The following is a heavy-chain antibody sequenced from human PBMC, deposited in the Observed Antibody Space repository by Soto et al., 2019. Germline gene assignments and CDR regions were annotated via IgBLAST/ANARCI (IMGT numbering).Heavy chain of an antibody. CDR2: INPNSGGT. D-gene: IGHD2-15*01. V-gene: IGHV1-2*04. CDR3: ARADSVRVLGYSSAGSCPELWFDP. J-gene: IGHJ5*02. Sequence: ASVKVSCKASGYTFTGYYMHWVRQTPGQGLEWMGWINPNSGGTNYAQKFQGWVTMTRDTSISTAYMELSRLRSDDTAVYYCARADSVRVLGYSSAGSCPELWFDPWGQGTLVTVSS. CDR1: GYTFTGYY.